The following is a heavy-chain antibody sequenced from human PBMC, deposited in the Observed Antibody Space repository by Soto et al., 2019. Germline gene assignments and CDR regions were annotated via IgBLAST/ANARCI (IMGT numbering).Heavy chain of an antibody. D-gene: IGHD5-18*01. CDR2: IYPSGMP. V-gene: IGHV4-30-2*01. J-gene: IGHJ4*02. Sequence: SETLSLTCTVSGGSISNAAYSWSWIRQPPGKGLEWIGYIYPSGMPFYNPSLRSRVTISIDRSNDQFSLNLKSVTAADTAVYYCARERGGYGLFGSCGQGTLVTVSS. CDR1: GGSISNAAYS. CDR3: ARERGGYGLFGS.